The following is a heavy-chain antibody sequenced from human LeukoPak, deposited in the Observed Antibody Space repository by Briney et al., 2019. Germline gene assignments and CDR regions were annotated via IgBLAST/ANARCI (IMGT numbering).Heavy chain of an antibody. Sequence: GGSLRLSCAASGFTFSDYYMSWIRQAPGKGLEWVSYISSSGSTIYYADSVKGRFTISRDNAKNSLYLQMNSLRAEDTAVYYCAREGPAIQLWPYYFDYWGQGTLVTVSS. CDR3: AREGPAIQLWPYYFDY. D-gene: IGHD5-18*01. J-gene: IGHJ4*02. CDR2: ISSSGSTI. CDR1: GFTFSDYY. V-gene: IGHV3-11*04.